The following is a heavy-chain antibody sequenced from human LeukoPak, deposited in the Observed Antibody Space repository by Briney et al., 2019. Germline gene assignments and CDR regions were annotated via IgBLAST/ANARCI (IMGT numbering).Heavy chain of an antibody. V-gene: IGHV1-18*01. CDR2: ISAYNGNT. Sequence: GASVKVSCKASGYTFTSYGISWVRQAPGQGLEWMGWISAYNGNTNYAQKLQGRVTMTTDTSTSTAYMELRSLRSDDTAVYYCARSQSRDIAVGNALDYWGQGTLVTVSS. J-gene: IGHJ4*02. CDR1: GYTFTSYG. D-gene: IGHD6-19*01. CDR3: ARSQSRDIAVGNALDY.